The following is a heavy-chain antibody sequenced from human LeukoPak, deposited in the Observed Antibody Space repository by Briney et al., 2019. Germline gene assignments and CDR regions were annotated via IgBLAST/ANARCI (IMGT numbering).Heavy chain of an antibody. CDR1: GFTFSSYW. V-gene: IGHV3-7*01. CDR3: ARVLSLGIDVYYGMDV. D-gene: IGHD7-27*01. Sequence: GGSLRLSSAASGFTFSSYWMSWVRQAPGKGLEWVANIKQDGSEKYYVDSVEGRFTISRDNAKNSLYLQMNSLRAEDTAVYYCARVLSLGIDVYYGMDVWGQGTTVTVSS. J-gene: IGHJ6*02. CDR2: IKQDGSEK.